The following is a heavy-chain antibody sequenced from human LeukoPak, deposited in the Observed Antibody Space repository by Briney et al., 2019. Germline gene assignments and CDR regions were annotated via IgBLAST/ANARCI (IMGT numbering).Heavy chain of an antibody. D-gene: IGHD6-19*01. CDR1: GFTFSNYA. CDR3: AKVSDSSGWYYDY. J-gene: IGHJ4*02. CDR2: ISASGGST. V-gene: IGHV3-23*01. Sequence: GGSLRFSCVASGFTFSNYAMSWVRQPPGKGQQWVSGISASGGSTYYADSVKGRFSMSRDNSKNTLFLQMNTLRAEDTAIYYCAKVSDSSGWYYDYWGQETQVTVSS.